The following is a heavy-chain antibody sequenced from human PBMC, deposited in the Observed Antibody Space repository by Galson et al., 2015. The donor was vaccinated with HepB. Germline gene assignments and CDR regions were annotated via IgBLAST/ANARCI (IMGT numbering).Heavy chain of an antibody. D-gene: IGHD3-16*02. Sequence: SLRLSCAASGFTFSNCAMNWVRQAPGKGLEWVSTISDHGASTVYADSVQGWFTISRDNPKKTLYLQMHSLRAEDTAVYYCAKVLGEIIVAPYYYYYGMDVWGQGTTVTVSS. CDR2: ISDHGAST. CDR3: AKVLGEIIVAPYYYYYGMDV. V-gene: IGHV3-23*01. CDR1: GFTFSNCA. J-gene: IGHJ6*02.